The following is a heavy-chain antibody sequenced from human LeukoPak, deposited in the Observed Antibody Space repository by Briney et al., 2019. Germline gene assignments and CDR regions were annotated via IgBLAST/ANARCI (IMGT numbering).Heavy chain of an antibody. D-gene: IGHD6-6*01. V-gene: IGHV3-23*01. Sequence: QSGGSLRLSCAASGFTFSSNAMSWVRQAPGKGLEWVSGINYSGGSTYYADSVKGRFTISRDNSKNTLYLQMNNLRAEDTAVYYCSRLIAARTPSYFDYWGQGTLVTVSS. CDR2: INYSGGST. CDR3: SRLIAARTPSYFDY. J-gene: IGHJ4*02. CDR1: GFTFSSNA.